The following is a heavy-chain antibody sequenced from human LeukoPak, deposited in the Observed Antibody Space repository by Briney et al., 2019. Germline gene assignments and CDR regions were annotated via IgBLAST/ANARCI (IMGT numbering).Heavy chain of an antibody. Sequence: SETLSLTCTVSGGSISSYYWSWIRQPPGKGLEWIAYNDGSTNYNPSLKTRVTISLDTSKNQFSLKLSSVTAADTAVYYCARGRGYGGNYLRAFDIWGQGTMVTVSS. CDR3: ARGRGYGGNYLRAFDI. CDR2: NDGST. CDR1: GGSISSYY. D-gene: IGHD1-26*01. V-gene: IGHV4-59*08. J-gene: IGHJ3*02.